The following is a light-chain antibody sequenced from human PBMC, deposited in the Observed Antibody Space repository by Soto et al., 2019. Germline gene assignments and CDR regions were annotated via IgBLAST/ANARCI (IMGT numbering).Light chain of an antibody. J-gene: IGKJ2*03. Sequence: EIVLTQSPGTLSLSPGERATLSCRASQSVSGNHVAWYQQKPGQAPRLLIYGASSRATGIPDRFSGSGSGTDFTLTISTREPEDFAVYYCQQYGGSPYSFGQGTKLEIE. CDR2: GAS. CDR3: QQYGGSPYS. V-gene: IGKV3-20*01. CDR1: QSVSGNH.